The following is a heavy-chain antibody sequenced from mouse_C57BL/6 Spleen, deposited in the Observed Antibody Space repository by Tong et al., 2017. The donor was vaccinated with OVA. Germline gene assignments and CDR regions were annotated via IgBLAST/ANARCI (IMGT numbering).Heavy chain of an antibody. CDR1: GFNIKDYY. V-gene: IGHV14-1*01. Sequence: EVQLQESGAELVRPGASVKLSCTASGFNIKDYYMHWVKQRPEQGLEWIGRIDPEDGDTEYAPKFQGKATMTADTSYNTAYLQLSSLTSEDTAIYYCTRGLGNYGAYYFDYWGQGTTLTVSS. D-gene: IGHD2-1*01. CDR2: IDPEDGDT. J-gene: IGHJ2*01. CDR3: TRGLGNYGAYYFDY.